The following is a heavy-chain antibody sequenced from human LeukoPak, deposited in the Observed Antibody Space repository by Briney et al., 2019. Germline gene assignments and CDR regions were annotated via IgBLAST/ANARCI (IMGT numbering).Heavy chain of an antibody. Sequence: GGSLRLPCAASGFTFSSYWMHWVRQAPGKGLVWVSRIKTDGSSTSYADSVKGRFTISRDNAKNTLYLQMNSLRAEDTAVYYCAKGSDILTGYYLWYYYYMDVWGKGTTVTISS. D-gene: IGHD3-9*01. J-gene: IGHJ6*03. CDR2: IKTDGSST. V-gene: IGHV3-74*01. CDR3: AKGSDILTGYYLWYYYYMDV. CDR1: GFTFSSYW.